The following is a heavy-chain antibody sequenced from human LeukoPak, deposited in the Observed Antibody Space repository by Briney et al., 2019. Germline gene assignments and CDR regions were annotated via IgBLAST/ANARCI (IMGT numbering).Heavy chain of an antibody. D-gene: IGHD5-18*01. Sequence: SETLSLTCTVSGGSISSYYWSWIRQSPGKGLEWIRYLYYSGSTNYNPSLKSRVTISVDTSKNQFSLKLSSVTAADTAIYYCARLPRGYSFGPFDYWGQGTLVTVSS. V-gene: IGHV4-59*01. CDR3: ARLPRGYSFGPFDY. CDR2: LYYSGST. J-gene: IGHJ4*02. CDR1: GGSISSYY.